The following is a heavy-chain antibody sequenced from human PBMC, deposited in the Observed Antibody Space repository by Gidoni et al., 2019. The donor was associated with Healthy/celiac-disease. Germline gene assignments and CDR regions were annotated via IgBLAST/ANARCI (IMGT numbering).Heavy chain of an antibody. CDR1: GGTFSSYA. V-gene: IGHV1-69*06. CDR3: ARVATPYYDFWSGSNWFDP. D-gene: IGHD3-3*01. J-gene: IGHJ5*02. CDR2: IIPIFGTA. Sequence: QVQLVQSGAEVKKPGSSVKVSCKASGGTFSSYAISWVRQAPGQGLEWMGGIIPIFGTANDAQKFQGRVTITADKSTSTAYMELSSLRSEDTAVYYCARVATPYYDFWSGSNWFDPWGQGTLVTVSS.